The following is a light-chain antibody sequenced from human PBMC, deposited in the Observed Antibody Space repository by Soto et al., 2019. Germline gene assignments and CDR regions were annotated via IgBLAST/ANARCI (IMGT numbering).Light chain of an antibody. CDR3: QQSYTWLT. CDR2: SAS. J-gene: IGKJ4*01. V-gene: IGKV1-39*01. Sequence: DIQMTQSPSSLSASVVDRVTISFRASQTIGNYLSWYQQKPGKAPKLLIYSASSLQSGVPSRFSGSGTGTEFTLTISSLQPEDFATYYCQQSYTWLTFGGGTKVDIK. CDR1: QTIGNY.